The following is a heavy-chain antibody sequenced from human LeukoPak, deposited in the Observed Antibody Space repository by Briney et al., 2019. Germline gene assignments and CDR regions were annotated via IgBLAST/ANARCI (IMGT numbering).Heavy chain of an antibody. CDR3: ARDGASRYSYGY. CDR2: INPNSGGT. Sequence: GASVKVSCKASGYTFTGYYMHWVRQAPGQGLEWLGWINPNSGGTNYAQKFQGKVTMTRDTSISTAYMELSRLRSDDTAVYYCARDGASRYSYGYWGQGTLVTVSS. CDR1: GYTFTGYY. D-gene: IGHD5-18*01. V-gene: IGHV1-2*02. J-gene: IGHJ4*02.